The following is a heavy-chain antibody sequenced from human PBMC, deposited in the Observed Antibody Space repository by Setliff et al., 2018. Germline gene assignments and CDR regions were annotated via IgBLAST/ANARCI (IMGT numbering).Heavy chain of an antibody. Sequence: LSLTCAVSGYSISSGYYWGWIRQPPGKGLEWIGSICHSVSTYYNPSLKSRVTTSVDKSKNQFSLKLSSVTAADTAVYYCARDHVYGSQYYYYYYGMDVWGQGTTVTVSS. CDR3: ARDHVYGSQYYYYYYGMDV. D-gene: IGHD3-10*01. CDR1: GYSISSGYY. CDR2: ICHSVST. J-gene: IGHJ6*02. V-gene: IGHV4-38-2*02.